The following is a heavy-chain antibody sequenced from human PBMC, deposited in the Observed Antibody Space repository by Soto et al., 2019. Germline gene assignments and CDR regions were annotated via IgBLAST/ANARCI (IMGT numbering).Heavy chain of an antibody. D-gene: IGHD3-16*01. Sequence: GESLKISCAASGFTVSSNYMSWVRQAPGKGLEWVSVIYSGGSTYYADSVKGRFTISRHNSKNTLYLQMNSLRAEDTAVYYCARDQMGYWYFDLWGRGTLVTVSS. V-gene: IGHV3-53*04. J-gene: IGHJ2*01. CDR3: ARDQMGYWYFDL. CDR1: GFTVSSNY. CDR2: IYSGGST.